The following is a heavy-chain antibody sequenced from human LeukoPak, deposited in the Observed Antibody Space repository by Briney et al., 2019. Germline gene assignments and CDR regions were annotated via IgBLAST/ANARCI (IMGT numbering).Heavy chain of an antibody. Sequence: ASVKVSCKASGYSFLNYGIAWVRQAPGQGLEWMGWISAYNKNTNYAQKFQGRVTMTRDTSISTAYMDLSRLRSDDTAVYYCARDTNPSVDDAFDIWGQGTMVTVSS. D-gene: IGHD6-6*01. J-gene: IGHJ3*02. CDR3: ARDTNPSVDDAFDI. CDR1: GYSFLNYG. CDR2: ISAYNKNT. V-gene: IGHV1-18*01.